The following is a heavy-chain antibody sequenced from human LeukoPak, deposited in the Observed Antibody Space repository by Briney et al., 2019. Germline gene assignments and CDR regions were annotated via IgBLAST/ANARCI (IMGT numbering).Heavy chain of an antibody. J-gene: IGHJ4*02. CDR2: LNAGNHNT. D-gene: IGHD6-13*01. CDR3: ASTGYSSSWYGVFDY. Sequence: ASVKVSCKASGYTFTSYAMHWVRQAPGQRLEWMGWLNAGNHNTKYSQKFQGRVTITRDTSASTAYMELSSLRSEDTAVYYCASTGYSSSWYGVFDYWGQGTLVTVSS. V-gene: IGHV1-3*01. CDR1: GYTFTSYA.